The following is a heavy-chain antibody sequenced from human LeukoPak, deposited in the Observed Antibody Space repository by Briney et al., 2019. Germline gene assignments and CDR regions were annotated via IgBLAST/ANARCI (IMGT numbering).Heavy chain of an antibody. CDR1: GGSISSSSYY. D-gene: IGHD2-21*02. J-gene: IGHJ4*02. Sequence: PSETLSLTCTVSGGSISSSSYYWGWIRQPPGKGLEWIGYIYYSGSTNYNPSLKSRVTISVDTSKNQFSLKLSSVTAADTAVYYCARDASSVAAIRAFDYWGPGTLVTVSS. CDR3: ARDASSVAAIRAFDY. CDR2: IYYSGST. V-gene: IGHV4-61*01.